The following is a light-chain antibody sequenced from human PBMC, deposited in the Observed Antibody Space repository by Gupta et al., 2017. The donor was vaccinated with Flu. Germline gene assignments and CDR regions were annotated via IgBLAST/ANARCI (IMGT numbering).Light chain of an antibody. CDR2: DAS. CDR3: QQYDNRPIT. J-gene: IGKJ5*01. Sequence: DIQITQSPSPLSASIGDRVTITCQASQDISNYLNWYQQKPGKAPKLLIYDASNLETGVPPRYSGSGCGTEFTFTISSLQPEDVATYYCQQYDNRPITFGQGTRLEIK. V-gene: IGKV1-33*01. CDR1: QDISNY.